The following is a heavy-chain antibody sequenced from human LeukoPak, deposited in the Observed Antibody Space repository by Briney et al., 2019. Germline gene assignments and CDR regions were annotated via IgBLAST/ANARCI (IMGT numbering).Heavy chain of an antibody. D-gene: IGHD2-15*01. CDR1: GGSISSNY. CDR3: ARVDGSCSGGSCPSGNWFDP. Sequence: SETLSLTCTVSGGSISSNYWSWIRQPPGKGLEWIGYIYYSGSTNYNPSLKSRVTISLDTSKNQFSLKLTSVTAADTAVYYCARVDGSCSGGSCPSGNWFDPWGQGTLVTVSS. J-gene: IGHJ5*02. V-gene: IGHV4-59*08. CDR2: IYYSGST.